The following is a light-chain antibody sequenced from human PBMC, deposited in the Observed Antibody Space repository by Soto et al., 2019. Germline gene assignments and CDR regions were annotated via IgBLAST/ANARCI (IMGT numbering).Light chain of an antibody. CDR2: TAS. V-gene: IGKV1-39*01. Sequence: DIQMTQSPSSLSASVGDRVTITCLASQSISNSLNWYQQKPGRAPKLLIYTASTLPSGVPSRFSGSRPGTNFTLTISSLQPEDFATYYCQQSYSTPITFGQGTRLEIK. CDR1: QSISNS. J-gene: IGKJ5*01. CDR3: QQSYSTPIT.